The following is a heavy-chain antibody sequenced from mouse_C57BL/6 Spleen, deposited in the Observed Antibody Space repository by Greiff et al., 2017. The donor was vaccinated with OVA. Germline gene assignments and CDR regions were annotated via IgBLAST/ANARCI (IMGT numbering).Heavy chain of an antibody. CDR1: GYTFTSYW. CDR2: IDPSDSYT. D-gene: IGHD2-1*01. Sequence: QVQLQQPGAELVMPGASVKLSCKASGYTFTSYWMHWVKQRPGQGLEWIGEIDPSDSYTNYNPKFKGKSTLTVDKSSHTAYLQLSSLTSEDSAVYYCAILGCNFRNYFDYWGQGTTLTVSS. CDR3: AILGCNFRNYFDY. V-gene: IGHV1-69*01. J-gene: IGHJ2*01.